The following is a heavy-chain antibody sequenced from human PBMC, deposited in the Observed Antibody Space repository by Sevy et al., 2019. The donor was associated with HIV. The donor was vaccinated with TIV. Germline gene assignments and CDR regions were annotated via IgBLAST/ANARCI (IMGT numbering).Heavy chain of an antibody. CDR2: IIPMLGTA. Sequence: ASVKVSCKASGGTFRSYGISWVRQAPGQGLEWMGGIIPMLGTANYAQKFQGRVTITADESTSTGYVELSSLRSEDTAVYYCARGVAVPAQGHFEYWGQGTLVTVSS. D-gene: IGHD2-2*01. J-gene: IGHJ4*02. CDR3: ARGVAVPAQGHFEY. V-gene: IGHV1-69*13. CDR1: GGTFRSYG.